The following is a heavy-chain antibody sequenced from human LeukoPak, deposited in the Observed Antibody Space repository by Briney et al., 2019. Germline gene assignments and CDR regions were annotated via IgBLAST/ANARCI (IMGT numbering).Heavy chain of an antibody. J-gene: IGHJ4*02. D-gene: IGHD5-24*01. CDR1: GFTFDDYA. CDR3: AKDTSRRDGYNFDY. Sequence: PGGSLRLSCAASGFTFDDYAMHWVRQAPGKGLEWVPLISGDGGSTYYADSVKGRFTISRDNSKNSLYLQMNSLRTEDTALYYCAKDTSRRDGYNFDYWGQGTLVTVSS. CDR2: ISGDGGST. V-gene: IGHV3-43*02.